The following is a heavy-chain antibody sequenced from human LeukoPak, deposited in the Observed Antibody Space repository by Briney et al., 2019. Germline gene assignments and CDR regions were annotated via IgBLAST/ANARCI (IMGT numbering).Heavy chain of an antibody. CDR1: GFTFSSYE. CDR3: ARDQAGRHSDY. V-gene: IGHV3-48*03. J-gene: IGHJ4*02. Sequence: GGSLRLSCAASGFTFSSYEMNWVRQAPGKGLEWVSYISSSGSTIYYADSVKGRFTISRDYAKNSLYLQMNSRRAGDSAVYYCARDQAGRHSDYWVQGTLVTVSS. D-gene: IGHD6-13*01. CDR2: ISSSGSTI.